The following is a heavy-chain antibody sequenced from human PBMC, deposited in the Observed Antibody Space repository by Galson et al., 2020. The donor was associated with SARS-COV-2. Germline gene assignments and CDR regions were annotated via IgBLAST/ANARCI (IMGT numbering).Heavy chain of an antibody. CDR1: GFTFSSYA. J-gene: IGHJ3*02. D-gene: IGHD1-26*01. CDR2: ISHDGRIE. Sequence: GGSLRLSCAASGFTFSSYAMSWVRQAPGKGLEWVAVISHDGRIEVYADSVKGRFTISRDNSENMLFLQMDSLRADDTAVYYCARDVSGGASDIWGQGTMVTVSS. CDR3: ARDVSGGASDI. V-gene: IGHV3-30*04.